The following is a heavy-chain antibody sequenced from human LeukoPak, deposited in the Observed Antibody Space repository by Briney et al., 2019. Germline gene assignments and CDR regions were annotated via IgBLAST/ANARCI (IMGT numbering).Heavy chain of an antibody. CDR2: IYHSGST. D-gene: IGHD2-15*01. CDR3: ARIGGNYVGY. V-gene: IGHV4-38-2*02. J-gene: IGHJ4*01. CDR1: GYSISSGYY. Sequence: SESLSLTCTVSGYSISSGYYWGWIRQPPGKGLEWIGNIYHSGSTYYNPSLKSRVTISVDTSKNQFSLKLSSVTAADTAVYYCARIGGNYVGYWGQGTLVTASS.